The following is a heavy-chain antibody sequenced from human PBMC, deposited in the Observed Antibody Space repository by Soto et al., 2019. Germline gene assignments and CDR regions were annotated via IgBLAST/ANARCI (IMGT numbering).Heavy chain of an antibody. D-gene: IGHD3-10*01. J-gene: IGHJ4*02. CDR3: AKGPLYGTGTLDD. CDR2: ISYDGSNK. Sequence: QVQLVESGGGVVQPGRSLRLSCVASEIDFKTYGMHWVRQAPGKGREWVAVISYDGSNKWYADSLRGRFTISRDNYENTLFLQMDGRRPEDTAVYYCAKGPLYGTGTLDDWGQGTLVTVSS. V-gene: IGHV3-30*18. CDR1: EIDFKTYG.